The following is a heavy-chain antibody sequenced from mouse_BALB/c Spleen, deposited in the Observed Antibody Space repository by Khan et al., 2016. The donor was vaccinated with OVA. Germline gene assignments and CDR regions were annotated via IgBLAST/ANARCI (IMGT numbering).Heavy chain of an antibody. J-gene: IGHJ3*01. Sequence: EVQLVESGGGLVQPGGSLKLSCEGSGFTFSNYAMSWVRQTPERRLEWVASISSGGNTYYSVSVKGGFTISRDNARNFLYLQMGSRRYEDTAMYYCARDYWFTYWGQGTLVTVSA. V-gene: IGHV5-6-5*01. CDR3: ARDYWFTY. CDR2: ISSGGNT. CDR1: GFTFSNYA.